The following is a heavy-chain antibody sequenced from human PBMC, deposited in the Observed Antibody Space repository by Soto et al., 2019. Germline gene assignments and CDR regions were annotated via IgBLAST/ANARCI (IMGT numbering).Heavy chain of an antibody. Sequence: GGSLRLSCAASGFTFSSYWMSWVRQAPGKRLEWVANIKQDGSDKYYVDSVKGRFTISGDNAKNSLYLQMNSLRAEDTAVYYCAREQECVVVTAIFDYWGQGTLVTVSS. D-gene: IGHD2-21*02. CDR1: GFTFSSYW. V-gene: IGHV3-7*01. J-gene: IGHJ4*02. CDR3: AREQECVVVTAIFDY. CDR2: IKQDGSDK.